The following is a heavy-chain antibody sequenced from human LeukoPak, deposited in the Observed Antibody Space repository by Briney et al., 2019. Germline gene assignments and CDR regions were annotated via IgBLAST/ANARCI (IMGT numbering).Heavy chain of an antibody. V-gene: IGHV3-74*01. D-gene: IGHD6-19*01. CDR2: INSDGSST. CDR1: GFTFSSYW. CDR3: AREESSGWYEAFDY. Sequence: GGSLRLSCAASGFTFSSYWMHWVRQAPGKGLVWVSRINSDGSSTNYADSVKGRFTISRDNAKNTLYLQMSSLRAEDTAVYYCAREESSGWYEAFDYWGQGTLVTVSS. J-gene: IGHJ4*02.